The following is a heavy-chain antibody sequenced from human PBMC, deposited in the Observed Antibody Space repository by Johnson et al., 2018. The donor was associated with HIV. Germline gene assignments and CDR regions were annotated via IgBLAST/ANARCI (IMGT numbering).Heavy chain of an antibody. V-gene: IGHV3-30-3*01. CDR1: GFTVSTNY. CDR3: ASQVRGLRLGVDACDI. Sequence: QVQLVESGGGVVQPRGSLRLSCAASGFTVSTNYMSWVRQAPGKGLEWVAVISYDGINKYYADSVKGRFTISRDNSKNTLYLQMNSLRAEDTAVYYCASQVRGLRLGVDACDIWGQGTLVTVSS. CDR2: ISYDGINK. J-gene: IGHJ3*02. D-gene: IGHD5-12*01.